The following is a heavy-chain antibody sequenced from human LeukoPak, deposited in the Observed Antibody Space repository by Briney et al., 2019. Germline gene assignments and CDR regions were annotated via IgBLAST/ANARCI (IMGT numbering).Heavy chain of an antibody. Sequence: GGSLRLSCAASGFTFSDYYMSWIRQAPGKGLEWVSYISSSSSYTNYADPVKGRFTISRDNAKNSLYLQMNSLRAEDTAVYYCARDATMVRGVDYWGQGTLVTVSS. V-gene: IGHV3-11*06. CDR2: ISSSSSYT. D-gene: IGHD3-10*01. J-gene: IGHJ4*02. CDR1: GFTFSDYY. CDR3: ARDATMVRGVDY.